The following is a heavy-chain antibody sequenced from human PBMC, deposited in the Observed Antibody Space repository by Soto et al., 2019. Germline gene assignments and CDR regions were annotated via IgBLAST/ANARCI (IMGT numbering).Heavy chain of an antibody. CDR1: GGSISSSSYY. Sequence: PEETLSLTCAVSGGSISSSSYYWGWIRQPPGKRLEWIGSIYYSGSTYYNPSLKSRVTISVDTSKNQFSLKLSSVTAADTAVYYCARAVRGVISGFDYWGQGTLVTVSS. CDR3: ARAVRGVISGFDY. J-gene: IGHJ4*02. V-gene: IGHV4-39*01. CDR2: IYYSGST. D-gene: IGHD3-10*01.